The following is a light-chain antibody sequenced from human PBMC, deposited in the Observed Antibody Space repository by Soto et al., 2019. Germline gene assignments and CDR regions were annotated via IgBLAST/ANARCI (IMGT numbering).Light chain of an antibody. CDR3: QQNKDWPGT. CDR1: QSVSHNY. V-gene: IGKV3-15*01. Sequence: EIVLTQSPGTLSRSPGERATLSCRASQSVSHNYLAWFQQTPGQAPRLLIYDASTRATGIPVRFSGSGSGTEFTLTISSLQSEDFGVYYCQQNKDWPGTFGQGTKVDIK. J-gene: IGKJ1*01. CDR2: DAS.